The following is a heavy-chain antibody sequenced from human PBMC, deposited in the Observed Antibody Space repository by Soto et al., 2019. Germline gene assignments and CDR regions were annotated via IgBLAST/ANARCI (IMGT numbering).Heavy chain of an antibody. CDR3: AKDPGPTMIVAKAYFDY. CDR1: GFTFSSYA. V-gene: IGHV3-23*01. Sequence: PGGSLRLSCAASGFTFSSYAMSWVRQVPGKGLEWVSAISGSGGSTYYADSVKGRFTISRDNSKNTLYLQMNSLRAEDTAVYYCAKDPGPTMIVAKAYFDYWGQGTLVTVSS. J-gene: IGHJ4*02. CDR2: ISGSGGST. D-gene: IGHD3-22*01.